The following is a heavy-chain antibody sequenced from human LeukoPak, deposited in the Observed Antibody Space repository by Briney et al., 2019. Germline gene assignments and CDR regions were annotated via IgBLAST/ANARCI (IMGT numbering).Heavy chain of an antibody. V-gene: IGHV4-4*07. CDR3: ARTRLAARRRAYYFDY. CDR1: GGSISSYY. J-gene: IGHJ4*02. Sequence: PSETLSLTCTVSGGSISSYYWSWIRQPAGKGLEWIGRIYTSGSTNYNPSLKSRVTISVDKSKNQFSLKLSSVTAADTAVYYCARTRLAARRRAYYFDYWGQGTLVTVSS. CDR2: IYTSGST. D-gene: IGHD6-6*01.